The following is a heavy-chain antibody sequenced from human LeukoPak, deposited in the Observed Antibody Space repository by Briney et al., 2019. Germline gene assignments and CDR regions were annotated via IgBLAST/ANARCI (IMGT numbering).Heavy chain of an antibody. CDR3: ATTGATSPYSASWFNIEC. J-gene: IGHJ4*02. CDR2: IYYSGGT. Sequence: SETLSLTCTVSGGSVTSYYCNWVRQPPGRGLEWIGYIYYSGGTNYNPSLESRVTISLDTAKNQFSLKLRSVTAEDTAVYYCATTGATSPYSASWFNIECWGQETLVTVSS. CDR1: GGSVTSYY. V-gene: IGHV4-59*08. D-gene: IGHD6-13*01.